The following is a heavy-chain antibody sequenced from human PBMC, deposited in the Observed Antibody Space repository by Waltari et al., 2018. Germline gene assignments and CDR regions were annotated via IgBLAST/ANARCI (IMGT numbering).Heavy chain of an antibody. CDR1: GYTRTDLS. J-gene: IGHJ4*02. V-gene: IGHV1-24*01. CDR2: FDPEDGET. CDR3: ATKRIDFWSGYYYFDY. D-gene: IGHD3-3*01. Sequence: QVQLVQSGAEVKKPGASVKVSCKVSGYTRTDLSMNWVRQATGKGLEWMGGFDPEDGETIYAQKFQGRVTMTEDTSTDTAYMELSSLRSEDTAVYYCATKRIDFWSGYYYFDYWGQGTLVTVSS.